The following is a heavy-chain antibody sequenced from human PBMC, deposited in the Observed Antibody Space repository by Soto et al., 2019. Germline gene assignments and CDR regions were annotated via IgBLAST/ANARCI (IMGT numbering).Heavy chain of an antibody. V-gene: IGHV3-30*18. D-gene: IGHD1-1*01. Sequence: VQLVESGGGVVQPGRSLRLLCEASGFTFGRYGMHWVRQAPGIGLEWVAVISWDGLAQYYGDAVRGRFTISRDNSQSTLYLQMNSLRTEDTAIYYCAKETIQVGGPNYFDYWGQGGLVTVSS. CDR1: GFTFGRYG. CDR3: AKETIQVGGPNYFDY. J-gene: IGHJ4*02. CDR2: ISWDGLAQ.